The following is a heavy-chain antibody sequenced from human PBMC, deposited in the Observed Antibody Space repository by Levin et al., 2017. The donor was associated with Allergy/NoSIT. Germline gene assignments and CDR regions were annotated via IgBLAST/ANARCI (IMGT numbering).Heavy chain of an antibody. J-gene: IGHJ4*02. CDR3: ARDRRDYYDSSGYYDY. CDR2: IYYSGST. Sequence: PSETLSLTCTVSGGSISSYYWSWIRQPPGKGLEWIGYIYYSGSTNYNPFLKSRVTISVDTSKNQFSLKLSSVTAADTAVYYCARDRRDYYDSSGYYDYWGQGTLVTVSS. CDR1: GGSISSYY. V-gene: IGHV4-59*01. D-gene: IGHD3-22*01.